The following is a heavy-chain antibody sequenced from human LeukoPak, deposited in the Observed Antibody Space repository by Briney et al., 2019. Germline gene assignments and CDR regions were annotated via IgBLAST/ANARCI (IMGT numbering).Heavy chain of an antibody. Sequence: SVKVSCKASGGTFSSYAISWVRQAPGRGLEWMGGIIPIFGTANYAQKFQGRVTITADESTSTAYMELSSLRSEDTAVYYCASGRELELLGLAFDYWGQGTLVTVSS. CDR3: ASGRELELLGLAFDY. J-gene: IGHJ4*02. D-gene: IGHD1-7*01. CDR2: IIPIFGTA. CDR1: GGTFSSYA. V-gene: IGHV1-69*13.